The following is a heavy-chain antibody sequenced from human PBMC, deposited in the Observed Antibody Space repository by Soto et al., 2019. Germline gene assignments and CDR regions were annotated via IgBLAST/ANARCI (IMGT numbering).Heavy chain of an antibody. CDR3: ARANFGVIFTSGMDV. CDR2: IYPGDSDT. CDR1: GYTFTDYW. J-gene: IGHJ6*02. D-gene: IGHD3-3*01. Sequence: PGESLKISCKGSGYTFTDYWIGWVRQLPGKGLEWMGIIYPGDSDTRYSPSFQGQVTISRDNSKSTLYLQVNSLRAEDTAVYYCARANFGVIFTSGMDVWGQGTTVTVSS. V-gene: IGHV5-51*01.